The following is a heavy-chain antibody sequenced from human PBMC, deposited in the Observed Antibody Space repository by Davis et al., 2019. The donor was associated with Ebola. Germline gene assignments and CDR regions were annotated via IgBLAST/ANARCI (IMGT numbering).Heavy chain of an antibody. CDR3: AKSGLSFGVVKYHYGMDV. V-gene: IGHV3-23*01. Sequence: GESLKISCAASGFTFDDYAMHWVRPAPGKGLEWVSAISGSGGSTYYADSVKGRFTISRDNSKKTLYLQMNSLRAEDTAVYYCAKSGLSFGVVKYHYGMDVWGKGTTVTVSS. CDR1: GFTFDDYA. D-gene: IGHD3-3*01. CDR2: ISGSGGST. J-gene: IGHJ6*04.